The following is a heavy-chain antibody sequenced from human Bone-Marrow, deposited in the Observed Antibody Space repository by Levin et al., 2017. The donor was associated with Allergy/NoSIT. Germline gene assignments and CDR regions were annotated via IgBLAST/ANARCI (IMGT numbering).Heavy chain of an antibody. Sequence: ASVKVSCKASGYTFTGYYMHWVRQAPGQGLEWMGWINPNSGGTNYAQKFQGRVTMTRDTSISTAYMELSRLRSDDTAVYYCGREGYSGSYYGRYYWGQGTLVTVSS. CDR3: GREGYSGSYYGRYY. CDR1: GYTFTGYY. J-gene: IGHJ4*02. D-gene: IGHD1-26*01. V-gene: IGHV1-2*02. CDR2: INPNSGGT.